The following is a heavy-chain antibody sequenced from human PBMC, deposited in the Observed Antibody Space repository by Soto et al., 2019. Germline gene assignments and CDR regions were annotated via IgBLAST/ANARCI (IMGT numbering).Heavy chain of an antibody. V-gene: IGHV3-23*01. CDR1: GFTCTSYA. J-gene: IGHJ5*02. D-gene: IGHD3-10*01. CDR2: ISGSGDRI. Sequence: GGSLRLCCAASGFTCTSYAMTCVRQAPGKGLEWVSVISGSGDRIYYADSMKGRFTVSRDNAKNSLYLQMNSLRAEDTAVYYCAISMVRGVNRNWFDPWGQGTLVTVSS. CDR3: AISMVRGVNRNWFDP.